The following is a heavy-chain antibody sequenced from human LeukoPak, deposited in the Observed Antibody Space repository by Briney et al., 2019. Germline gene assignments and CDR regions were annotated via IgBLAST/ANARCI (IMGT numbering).Heavy chain of an antibody. J-gene: IGHJ5*02. CDR3: AREGGHDILTVNNWFDP. V-gene: IGHV1-2*02. Sequence: ASVKVSCKASGYTFTGYYMHWVRQAPGQGLEWMGWINPNSGGTNYAQKFRGRVTMTRDTSISTAYMELSRLRSDDTAVYYCAREGGHDILTVNNWFDPWGQGTLVTVSS. CDR1: GYTFTGYY. D-gene: IGHD3-9*01. CDR2: INPNSGGT.